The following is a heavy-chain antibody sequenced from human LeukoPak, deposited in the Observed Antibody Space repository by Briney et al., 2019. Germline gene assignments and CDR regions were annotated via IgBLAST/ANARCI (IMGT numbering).Heavy chain of an antibody. V-gene: IGHV4-34*01. CDR1: GGSFSGYY. Sequence: SETLSLTCAVSGGSFSGYYWSWIRQPPGKGLEWIGEINHSGSTNYNPSLKSRVTISVDTSKNQFSLKLSSVTAADTAVYYCARAGADYPDYWGQGTLVTVSS. J-gene: IGHJ4*02. CDR2: INHSGST. CDR3: ARAGADYPDY. D-gene: IGHD6-13*01.